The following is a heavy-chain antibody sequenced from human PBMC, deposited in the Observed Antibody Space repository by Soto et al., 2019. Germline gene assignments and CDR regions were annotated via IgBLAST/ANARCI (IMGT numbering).Heavy chain of an antibody. CDR1: GGTFSSYA. CDR2: IIPIFGTA. Sequence: QVQLVQSGAEVKKPGSSVKVSCKASGGTFSSYAISWVRQAPGQGLEWMGGIIPIFGTANYAQKFQGRVTITADESTSTAYMELSSPRSEDTAVYYCARESAYCSGGSCHAGWFDPWGQGTLVTVSS. CDR3: ARESAYCSGGSCHAGWFDP. D-gene: IGHD2-15*01. V-gene: IGHV1-69*01. J-gene: IGHJ5*02.